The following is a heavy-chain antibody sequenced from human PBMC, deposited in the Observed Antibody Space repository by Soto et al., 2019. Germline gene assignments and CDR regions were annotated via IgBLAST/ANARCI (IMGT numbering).Heavy chain of an antibody. D-gene: IGHD2-15*01. CDR1: GGTFSSYA. J-gene: IGHJ6*02. V-gene: IGHV1-18*01. CDR3: ARVVAAAPVYYGMDV. Sequence: ASVKVSCKASGGTFSSYAISWVRQAPGQGLEWMGWINPYNGNTNYAQKFQGRVTMTTDTSTSTGYMELRSLRSDDTAVYYCARVVAAAPVYYGMDVWGQGTTVTVSS. CDR2: INPYNGNT.